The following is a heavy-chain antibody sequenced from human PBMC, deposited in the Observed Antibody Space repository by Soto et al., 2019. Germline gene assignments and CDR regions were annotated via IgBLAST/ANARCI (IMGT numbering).Heavy chain of an antibody. CDR3: ARAPEALVGAHQGTFDY. D-gene: IGHD1-26*01. CDR2: IIPIFGTA. CDR1: GGTFSSYA. Sequence: QVQLVQSGAEVKKPGSSVKVSCKASGGTFSSYAISWVRQAPGQGLEWMGGIIPIFGTANYAQKFQGRVTITADESTSTAYMGLNSLRSEDTAVYYCARAPEALVGAHQGTFDYWGQGTLVTVSS. V-gene: IGHV1-69*01. J-gene: IGHJ4*02.